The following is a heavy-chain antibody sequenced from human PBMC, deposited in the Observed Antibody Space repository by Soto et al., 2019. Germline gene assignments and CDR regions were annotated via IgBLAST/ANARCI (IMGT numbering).Heavy chain of an antibody. CDR2: ISPSGTT. J-gene: IGHJ4*02. V-gene: IGHV4-34*01. D-gene: IGHD3-10*01. CDR3: VTSLWFGTQPEI. CDR1: GGSFSGYY. Sequence: QVQLQQWGAGLLKPSETLSLTCAVYGGSFSGYYWTWFRQPPGKGLEWIGEISPSGTTKYIPSLKSRVTISADTSKNQFSLKVTSVTAAYTAVYYCVTSLWFGTQPEIWGQGALVTVSS.